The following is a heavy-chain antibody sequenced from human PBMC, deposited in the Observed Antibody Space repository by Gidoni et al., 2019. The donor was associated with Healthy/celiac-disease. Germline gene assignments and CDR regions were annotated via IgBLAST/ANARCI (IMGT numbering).Heavy chain of an antibody. D-gene: IGHD2-15*01. CDR1: GGSISSYY. V-gene: IGHV4-59*08. J-gene: IGHJ3*02. Sequence: QVQLQESGPGLVKPSETLSLTCTVSGGSISSYYWSWIRQPPGKGLEWIGYIYYSGSTNYNPSLKSRVTISVDTSKNQFSLKLSSVTAADTAVYYCARRPVVVAATGDAFDIWGQGTMVTVSS. CDR2: IYYSGST. CDR3: ARRPVVVAATGDAFDI.